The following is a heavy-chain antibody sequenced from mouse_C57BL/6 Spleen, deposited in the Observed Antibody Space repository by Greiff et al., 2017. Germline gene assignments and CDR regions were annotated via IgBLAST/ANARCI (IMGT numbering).Heavy chain of an antibody. CDR1: GYTFTSYW. D-gene: IGHD2-4*01. CDR3: ARRAYYDYDEDAMDY. CDR2: IDPSDSYT. Sequence: VQLQQPGAELVMPGASVKLSCKASGYTFTSYWMHWVKQRPGQGLEWIGEIDPSDSYTNYNQKFKGKSTLTVDKSSSTAYMQLSSLTSEDSAVYYCARRAYYDYDEDAMDYWGQGTSVTVSS. V-gene: IGHV1-69*01. J-gene: IGHJ4*01.